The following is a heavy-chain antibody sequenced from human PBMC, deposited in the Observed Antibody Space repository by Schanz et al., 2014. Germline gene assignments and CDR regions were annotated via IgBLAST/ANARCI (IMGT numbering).Heavy chain of an antibody. CDR2: ISNSGYTI. Sequence: QVQLVESGGGLVKPGGSLRLSCAASGFTFSDYYMNWIRQAPGKGLEWVSYISNSGYTIYYADSVKGRFTISRDNAKNSRYLQMNSVRAEDTAVYYGARDPPPYSSSPYYWYYGMDVWGQGTTVTVSS. V-gene: IGHV3-11*01. CDR1: GFTFSDYY. CDR3: ARDPPPYSSSPYYWYYGMDV. J-gene: IGHJ6*02. D-gene: IGHD6-6*01.